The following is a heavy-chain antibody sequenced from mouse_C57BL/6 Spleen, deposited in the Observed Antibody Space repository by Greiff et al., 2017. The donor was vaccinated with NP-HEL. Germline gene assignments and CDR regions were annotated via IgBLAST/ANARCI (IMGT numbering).Heavy chain of an antibody. J-gene: IGHJ3*01. D-gene: IGHD1-1*01. Sequence: VQLQQSGPELVKPGASVKISCKASGYAFSSSWMNWVKQRPGKGLEWIGRIYPGDGDTNYNGKFKGKATLTADKSSSTAYMQLSSLTSEDSAVYFCARDYYYGSSYVFAYWGQGTLVTVSA. V-gene: IGHV1-82*01. CDR2: IYPGDGDT. CDR1: GYAFSSSW. CDR3: ARDYYYGSSYVFAY.